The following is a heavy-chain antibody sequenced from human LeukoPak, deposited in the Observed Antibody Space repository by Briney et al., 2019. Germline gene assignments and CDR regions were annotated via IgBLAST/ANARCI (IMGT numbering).Heavy chain of an antibody. Sequence: NPGGSLRLCCAASAFTFSNYWMSWVRQAPGKGLEWVANINQDGSEIYYVDSVKGRFTISRDNAKDSLYLQINSLRAEDTAVYYCARDQGSMIVVGTTNWYFDLWGRGTLVTVSS. CDR3: ARDQGSMIVVGTTNWYFDL. D-gene: IGHD3-22*01. J-gene: IGHJ2*01. CDR1: AFTFSNYW. V-gene: IGHV3-7*01. CDR2: INQDGSEI.